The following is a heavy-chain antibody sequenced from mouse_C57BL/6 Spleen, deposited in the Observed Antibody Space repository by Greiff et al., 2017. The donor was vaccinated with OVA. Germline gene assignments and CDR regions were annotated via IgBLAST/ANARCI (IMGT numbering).Heavy chain of an antibody. CDR2: INPNNGGT. V-gene: IGHV1-26*01. D-gene: IGHD4-1*01. J-gene: IGHJ3*01. CDR3: ARYWDWFAY. CDR1: GYTFTDYY. Sequence: EVKLQQSGPELVKPGASVKISCKASGYTFTDYYMNWVKQSHGKSLEWIGDINPNNGGTSYNQKFKGKATLTVDKSSSTAYMELRSLTSEDSAVYYCARYWDWFAYWGQGTLVTVSA.